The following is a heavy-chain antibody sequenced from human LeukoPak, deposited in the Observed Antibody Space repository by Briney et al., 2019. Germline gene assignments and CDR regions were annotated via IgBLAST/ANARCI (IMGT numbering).Heavy chain of an antibody. V-gene: IGHV3-15*01. Sequence: GGSLRLSCAASGFTFSNAWMSWVRQAPGKGLEWVGRIKSKTDGGTTDYAAPVKGRFTISRDDSKNTLYLQMNSLKTEDTAVYYCTTDRLIVATWDAFDIWGQGTMVTVSS. CDR1: GFTFSNAW. CDR2: IKSKTDGGTT. J-gene: IGHJ3*02. D-gene: IGHD5-12*01. CDR3: TTDRLIVATWDAFDI.